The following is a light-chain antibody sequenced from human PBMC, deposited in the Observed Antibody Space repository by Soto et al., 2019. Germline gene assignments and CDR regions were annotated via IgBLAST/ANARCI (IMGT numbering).Light chain of an antibody. J-gene: IGKJ1*01. V-gene: IGKV3-15*01. CDR3: HHYNNWPRT. Sequence: EIVMTQSPASLSVSPGERATLSCRASQNVGSKLAWYQHKPGQAPRFLIYGASTRAAGIPDRFSGSGFGTEFTLTINSLQSEDFAVYYCHHYNNWPRTFGQGTKVDIK. CDR2: GAS. CDR1: QNVGSK.